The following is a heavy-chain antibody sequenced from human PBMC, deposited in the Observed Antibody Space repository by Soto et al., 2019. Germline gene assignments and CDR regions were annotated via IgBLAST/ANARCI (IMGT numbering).Heavy chain of an antibody. D-gene: IGHD3-3*01. CDR3: ARALYFWSGSTGYYYMDV. J-gene: IGHJ6*03. CDR1: GGSISSYY. Sequence: SVPLSLTCLVSGGSISSYYWSWIRQPPGKGLEWIGYIYYSGSTNYNPSLNSRVTISLDTSKNQFSLKLSSVTAADTAVYYCARALYFWSGSTGYYYMDVWGKGTTVTVSS. V-gene: IGHV4-59*08. CDR2: IYYSGST.